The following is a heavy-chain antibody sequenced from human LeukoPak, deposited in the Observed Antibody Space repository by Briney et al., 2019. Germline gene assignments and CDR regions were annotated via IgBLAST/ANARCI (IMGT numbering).Heavy chain of an antibody. CDR2: INAGNGNT. Sequence: ASVKVSCMASGHTFTSYAMHWVRQAPGQRLEWMGWINAGNGNTKYSQKFQGRVTITRDTSASTAYMELSSLRSEDTAVYYCARGGSRDYTWVFFDYWGQGTLVTVSS. J-gene: IGHJ4*02. CDR1: GHTFTSYA. CDR3: ARGGSRDYTWVFFDY. V-gene: IGHV1-3*01. D-gene: IGHD4-11*01.